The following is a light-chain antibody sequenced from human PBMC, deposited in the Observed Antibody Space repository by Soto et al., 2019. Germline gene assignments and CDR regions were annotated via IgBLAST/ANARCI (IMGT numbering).Light chain of an antibody. CDR3: QQYNSWPWT. CDR2: GAS. CDR1: QTVNNK. Sequence: EIVMTQSPATLSVSPGEGATLSCRASQTVNNKFAWLQQKPGQAPRLLIYGASTRAAGIPARFSGSGSGTEFTLTINSLQSEDFALYYCQQYNSWPWTFGQGTRVEFK. V-gene: IGKV3-15*01. J-gene: IGKJ1*01.